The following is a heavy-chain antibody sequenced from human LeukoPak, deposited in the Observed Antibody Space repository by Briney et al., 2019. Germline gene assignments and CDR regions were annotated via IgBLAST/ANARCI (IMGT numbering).Heavy chain of an antibody. Sequence: GGSLRLSCAASGFTFDDYAMHWVRQAPGKGLEWVSGISWNSGSIGYADSVKGRFTISRDNAKNSLYLQMNSLRAEDTALYYCANDILRSGGSPFDYWGQGTLVTVSS. CDR1: GFTFDDYA. J-gene: IGHJ4*02. CDR3: ANDILRSGGSPFDY. D-gene: IGHD3-3*01. V-gene: IGHV3-9*01. CDR2: ISWNSGSI.